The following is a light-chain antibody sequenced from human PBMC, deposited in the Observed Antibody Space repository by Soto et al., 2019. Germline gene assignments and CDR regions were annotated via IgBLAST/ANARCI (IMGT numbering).Light chain of an antibody. CDR2: AAS. CDR1: QSIDNF. V-gene: IGKV1-39*01. CDR3: QQSYSLPYT. J-gene: IGKJ2*01. Sequence: DMQMTQSPSSLSASVGDRVTIXXRPSQSIDNFLNWYQQKPGKAPNIXIYAASSLQSGVSSRFSGSGSGTDFTLTISSLQPEDSATYYCQQSYSLPYTFGQGTKVDIK.